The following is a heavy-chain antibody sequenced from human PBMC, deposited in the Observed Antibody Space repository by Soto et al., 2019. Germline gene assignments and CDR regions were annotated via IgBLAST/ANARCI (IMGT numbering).Heavy chain of an antibody. CDR2: IYYIGST. J-gene: IGHJ6*02. V-gene: IGHV4-59*01. CDR3: ARDPVVPAAIGVFYGMDV. Sequence: SETLSLTCAVYGGSFSCYYWIWIRQPPGKGLEWIGYIYYIGSTNYNPSLKSRVTISVDTSKNQFSLKLSSVTAADTAVYYCARDPVVPAAIGVFYGMDVWGQGTTVTVSS. D-gene: IGHD2-2*02. CDR1: GGSFSCYY.